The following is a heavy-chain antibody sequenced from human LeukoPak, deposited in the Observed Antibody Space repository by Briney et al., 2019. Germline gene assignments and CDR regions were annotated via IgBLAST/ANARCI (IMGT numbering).Heavy chain of an antibody. J-gene: IGHJ4*02. V-gene: IGHV1-8*01. CDR2: MSPNSGDT. D-gene: IGHD7-27*01. CDR1: GYTFTSYD. Sequence: VASVKVSCKASGYTFTSYDFNWVRQATGQRPEGMGWMSPNSGDTGYAQKFQDRVTMTRNTSISTAYMELSSLRSDDTAVYYCARGPPNWGYDYWGPGTLVTVSS. CDR3: ARGPPNWGYDY.